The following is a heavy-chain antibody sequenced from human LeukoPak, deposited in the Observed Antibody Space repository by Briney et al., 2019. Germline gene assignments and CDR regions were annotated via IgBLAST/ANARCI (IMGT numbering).Heavy chain of an antibody. Sequence: VAXXXVSCXXSXXXFTGYYMXWVRQAPGQGLEWMGWINPNSGGTNYAQKFQGRVTMTRDTSISTAYMELSRLRSDDTAVYYCARDPPVTRDHYYYYMDVWGKGTTVTVSS. CDR3: ARDPPVTRDHYYYYMDV. CDR1: XXXFTGYY. J-gene: IGHJ6*03. D-gene: IGHD4-17*01. V-gene: IGHV1-2*02. CDR2: INPNSGGT.